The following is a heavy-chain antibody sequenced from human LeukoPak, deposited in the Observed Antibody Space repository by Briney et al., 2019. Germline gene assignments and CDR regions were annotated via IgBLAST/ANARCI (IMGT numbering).Heavy chain of an antibody. CDR1: GGTFSSYA. J-gene: IGHJ6*03. CDR3: ARSPPHEYYYYYMDV. V-gene: IGHV1-69*05. CDR2: IIPIFGTA. Sequence: SVNVSCKASGGTFSSYAISWVRQPPGQGLEWMGGIIPIFGTANYAQKFQGRVTITTDESTSTAYMELSSLRSEDTAVYYCARSPPHEYYYYYMDVWGKGTTVTVSS.